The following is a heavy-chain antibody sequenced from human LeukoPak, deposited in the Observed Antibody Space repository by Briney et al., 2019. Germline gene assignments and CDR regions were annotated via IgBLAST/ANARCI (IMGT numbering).Heavy chain of an antibody. Sequence: HPGGSLRLSCAASGFTFSSYWMHWVRQAPGKGLVWVSRINTDGSTTSYADSVKGRFTISRDNSKNTLYLQMNSLRAEDTAVYYCARDAGYGYWVVDYWGQGTLVTVSS. CDR1: GFTFSSYW. V-gene: IGHV3-74*01. CDR3: ARDAGYGYWVVDY. J-gene: IGHJ4*02. D-gene: IGHD5-18*01. CDR2: INTDGSTT.